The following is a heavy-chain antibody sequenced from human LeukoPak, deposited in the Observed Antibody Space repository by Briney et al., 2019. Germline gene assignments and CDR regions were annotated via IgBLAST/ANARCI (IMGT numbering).Heavy chain of an antibody. CDR1: AFTFSNYA. CDR3: AKDGEDNSDYPRGIFDY. Sequence: GGCLRLSCVASAFTFSNYAVTWVRQAPGKGLEWVSIISGSGGTIYYADSVKGRFTISRDNSKNTLYLQMNSLRAEDTAVYYCAKDGEDNSDYPRGIFDYWGQSALVTVSS. J-gene: IGHJ4*02. D-gene: IGHD4-11*01. V-gene: IGHV3-23*01. CDR2: ISGSGGTI.